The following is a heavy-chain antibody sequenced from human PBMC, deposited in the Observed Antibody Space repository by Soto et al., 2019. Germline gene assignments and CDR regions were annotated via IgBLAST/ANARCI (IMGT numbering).Heavy chain of an antibody. J-gene: IGHJ4*01. D-gene: IGHD5-18*01. CDR3: ATDKGDSYGYGNY. CDR2: IVVGSGNT. Sequence: ASAKVSCKASGFTFINSAVQWVRQTRGQRLEGMGWIVVGSGNTNYAQKFQERVTITRDMSTTTAYMELSSLRSEDTAVYYCATDKGDSYGYGNYWG. CDR1: GFTFINSA. V-gene: IGHV1-58*01.